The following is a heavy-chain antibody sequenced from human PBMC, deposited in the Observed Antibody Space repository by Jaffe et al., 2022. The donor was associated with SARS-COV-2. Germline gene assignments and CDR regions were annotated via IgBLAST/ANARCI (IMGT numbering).Heavy chain of an antibody. CDR1: GFSMSSGYY. D-gene: IGHD3-10*01. V-gene: IGHV4-38-2*02. CDR2: IYHGGST. J-gene: IGHJ5*02. CDR3: ARGIRRQGALSDL. Sequence: QVQLQESGPGLVKPSETLSLTCTVSGFSMSSGYYWGWIRQPPGKGLEWIGNIYHGGSTYYNPSLKSRVTISEGTSRNQFSLELSSVTAADTAVYYCARGIRRQGALSDLWGQGTLVTVSS.